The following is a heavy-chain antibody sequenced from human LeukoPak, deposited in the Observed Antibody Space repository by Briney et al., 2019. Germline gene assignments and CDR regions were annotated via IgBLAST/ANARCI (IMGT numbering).Heavy chain of an antibody. J-gene: IGHJ6*03. Sequence: SETLSLTGAVYGGSFSGYYWSWIRQPPGKGLEWIGEINHSGSTNYIPSLKSRVTISVDTSKNQFSLKLSSVTAADTAVYYCARVPLRLNWDYMDVWGKGTTVTVSS. D-gene: IGHD5-18*01. CDR3: ARVPLRLNWDYMDV. CDR1: GGSFSGYY. V-gene: IGHV4-34*01. CDR2: INHSGST.